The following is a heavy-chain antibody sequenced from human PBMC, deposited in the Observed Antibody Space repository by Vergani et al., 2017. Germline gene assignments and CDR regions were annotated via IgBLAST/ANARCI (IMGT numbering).Heavy chain of an antibody. J-gene: IGHJ6*02. V-gene: IGHV4-34*01. D-gene: IGHD4-23*01. CDR2: INHSGST. CDR3: ARRLGGYGGNPHHYGMDV. CDR1: GGSFSGYY. Sequence: QVQLQQWGAGLLKPSETLSLTCAVYGGSFSGYYWSWIRQPPGKGLEWIGEINHSGSTNYSPSFQGHVTISADKSISTAYLQWSSLKASDTAMYYCARRLGGYGGNPHHYGMDVWGQGTTVTVSS.